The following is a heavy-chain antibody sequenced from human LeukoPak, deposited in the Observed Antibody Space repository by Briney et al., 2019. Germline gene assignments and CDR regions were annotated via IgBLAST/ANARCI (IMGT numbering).Heavy chain of an antibody. CDR3: ATTLCGGSCYFDY. Sequence: SETLSLTCAVSGGSISSSNWWSWVRQPPGKGLEWIGEIYHSGSTNYNPSLKSRVTISVDKSKNQFSLKLSSVTAADTAVYYCATTLCGGSCYFDYWGQGTLVTVSS. J-gene: IGHJ4*02. CDR2: IYHSGST. D-gene: IGHD2-15*01. V-gene: IGHV4-4*02. CDR1: GGSISSSNW.